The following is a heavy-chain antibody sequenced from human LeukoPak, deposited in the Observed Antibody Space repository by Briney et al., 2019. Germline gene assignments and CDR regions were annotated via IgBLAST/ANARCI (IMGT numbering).Heavy chain of an antibody. J-gene: IGHJ5*02. CDR1: GYTFTSYG. CDR3: ARSGPNYCSSTSCPFAWFDP. CDR2: INTNTGNP. Sequence: ASVKVSCKASGYTFTSYGISWVRQAPGQGLEWMGWINTNTGNPTYAQGFTGRFVFSLDTSVSTAYLQISSLKAEDTAVYYCARSGPNYCSSTSCPFAWFDPWGQGTLVTVSS. D-gene: IGHD2-2*01. V-gene: IGHV7-4-1*02.